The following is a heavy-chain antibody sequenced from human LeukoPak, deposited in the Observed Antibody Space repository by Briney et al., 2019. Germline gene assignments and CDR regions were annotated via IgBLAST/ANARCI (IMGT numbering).Heavy chain of an antibody. Sequence: PGGTLRLSCAASGFTFSSYEMNWVRQAPGKGLEWVSYISSSGSTIYYADSVKGRFTISRDNAKNSLYLQLNSLRAEDTAVYYCARGPSGYHNTGGQGTLVTVSS. D-gene: IGHD5-12*01. CDR2: ISSSGSTI. V-gene: IGHV3-48*03. J-gene: IGHJ4*02. CDR3: ARGPSGYHNT. CDR1: GFTFSSYE.